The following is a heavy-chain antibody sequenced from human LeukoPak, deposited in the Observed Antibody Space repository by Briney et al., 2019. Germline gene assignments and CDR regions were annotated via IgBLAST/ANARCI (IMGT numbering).Heavy chain of an antibody. J-gene: IGHJ4*02. CDR1: GGSFSGYY. D-gene: IGHD2-21*01. CDR2: INHSGST. Sequence: SETLSLTCAVYGGSFSGYYWSWIRQPPGKEREWIGEINHSGSTNYNPSLKSRVTISVDTSKNQFSLKLSSVTAADTAVYYCASLFAGRRVDYWGQGTLVTVSS. CDR3: ASLFAGRRVDY. V-gene: IGHV4-34*01.